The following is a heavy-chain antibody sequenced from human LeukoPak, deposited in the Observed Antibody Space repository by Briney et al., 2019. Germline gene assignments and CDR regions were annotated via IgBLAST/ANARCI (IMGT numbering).Heavy chain of an antibody. Sequence: GGSLRLSCAASGFTFSSYGMSWVRQAPGKGLEWVSAISGSGGSTYYADSVKGRFTISRDNTKNTLYLQMNSLRAEDTAVYYCAKDRSIGTYYTFDSWGQGTLVTVSS. V-gene: IGHV3-23*01. CDR2: ISGSGGST. CDR1: GFTFSSYG. D-gene: IGHD1-26*01. J-gene: IGHJ4*02. CDR3: AKDRSIGTYYTFDS.